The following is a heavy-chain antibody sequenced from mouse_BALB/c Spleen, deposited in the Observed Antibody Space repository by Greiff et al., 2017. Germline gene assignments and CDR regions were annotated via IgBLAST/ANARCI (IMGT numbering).Heavy chain of an antibody. Sequence: EVQLVESGGDLVKPGGSLKLSCAASGFTFSSYGMSWVRQTPDKRLEWVATISSGGSYTYYPDSVKGRFTISRDNAKNTLYLQMSSLKSEDTAMYYCARQGDYYGSIYAMDYWGQGTSVTVSS. D-gene: IGHD1-1*01. V-gene: IGHV5-6*01. CDR2: ISSGGSYT. CDR1: GFTFSSYG. J-gene: IGHJ4*01. CDR3: ARQGDYYGSIYAMDY.